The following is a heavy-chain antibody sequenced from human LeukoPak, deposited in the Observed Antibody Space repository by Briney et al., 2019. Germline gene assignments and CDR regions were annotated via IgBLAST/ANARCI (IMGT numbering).Heavy chain of an antibody. V-gene: IGHV4-38-2*02. D-gene: IGHD3-22*01. J-gene: IGHJ4*02. CDR1: GYSISSGYY. CDR2: IFHSGST. CDR3: ARAAIYYDSSGYYY. Sequence: SETLSLTCTVSGYSISSGYYWGWIRRPPGKGLEWIGSIFHSGSTYYNPSLKSRVTISVDTSKNQFSLKLNSVTAADTAVYYCARAAIYYDSSGYYYWGQGTLVTVSS.